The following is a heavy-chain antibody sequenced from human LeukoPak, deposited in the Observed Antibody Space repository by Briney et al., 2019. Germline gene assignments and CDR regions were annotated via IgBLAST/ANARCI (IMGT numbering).Heavy chain of an antibody. Sequence: ASVKVSCKASGYTFTGYYMHWVRQAPGQGLEWMGWINPNSGGTNYAQKFQGRVTMTGDTSISTAYMELSRLRSDDTAVYYCARGGQKKWYYYDSSGYHYFDYWGQGTLVTVSS. V-gene: IGHV1-2*02. J-gene: IGHJ4*02. CDR1: GYTFTGYY. D-gene: IGHD3-22*01. CDR2: INPNSGGT. CDR3: ARGGQKKWYYYDSSGYHYFDY.